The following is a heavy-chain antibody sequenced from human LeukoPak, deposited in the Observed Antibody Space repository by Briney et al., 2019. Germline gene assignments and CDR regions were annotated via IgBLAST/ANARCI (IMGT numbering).Heavy chain of an antibody. J-gene: IGHJ5*02. CDR3: ARKNYYDSSGYYGHNWFDP. CDR2: IYYSGST. Sequence: SETLSLTCTVSGGYISSYYWSWIRQPPGKGLEWIGYIYYSGSTNYNPSLKSRVTISVDTPTNQFSLKLSSVTAADTAVYYCARKNYYDSSGYYGHNWFDPWGQGTLVTVSS. CDR1: GGYISSYY. D-gene: IGHD3-22*01. V-gene: IGHV4-59*08.